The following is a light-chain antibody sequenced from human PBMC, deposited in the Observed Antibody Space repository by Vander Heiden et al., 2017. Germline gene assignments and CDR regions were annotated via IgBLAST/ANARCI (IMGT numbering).Light chain of an antibody. CDR3: AVWDGSLSGVV. Sequence: QSVLTQPPSASATPGQRVSISCSGSRYNIGSKCVHWYQQLPGTAPKLLIYKNNQRPSGVPDRFSGSKSGTSASLAISGLRSGDEADYYCAVWDGSLSGVVFGGGTKLTVL. V-gene: IGLV1-47*01. CDR2: KNN. CDR1: RYNIGSKC. J-gene: IGLJ2*01.